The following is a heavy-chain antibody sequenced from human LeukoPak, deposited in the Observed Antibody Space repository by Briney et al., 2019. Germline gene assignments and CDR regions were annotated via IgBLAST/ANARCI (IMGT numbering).Heavy chain of an antibody. Sequence: PGGSLRLSCAASGFTFSSYAMSWVRQAPGKGLEWVSAISGSGGSTYYADSVKGRFTISRDNSKNTLYLQMNSLRAEDTAVYYCARDSNEEGPREYGSGSPFDIWGQGAMVTVSS. CDR2: ISGSGGST. CDR3: ARDSNEEGPREYGSGSPFDI. V-gene: IGHV3-23*01. J-gene: IGHJ3*02. D-gene: IGHD3-10*01. CDR1: GFTFSSYA.